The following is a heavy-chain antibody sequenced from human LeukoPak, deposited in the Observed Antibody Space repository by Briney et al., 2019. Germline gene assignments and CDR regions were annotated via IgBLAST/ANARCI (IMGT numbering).Heavy chain of an antibody. V-gene: IGHV3-7*01. Sequence: GGSLRLSCAASGFTFSTYWMSWVRQAPGKGLEWVANINEDGSEQYFVDSVKGRFTMSRDNAQNSLYLQMNSLRGDDTAVYYCATAGDRGTTDYWGHGTLVTVFS. CDR2: INEDGSEQ. CDR3: ATAGDRGTTDY. D-gene: IGHD1-7*01. J-gene: IGHJ4*01. CDR1: GFTFSTYW.